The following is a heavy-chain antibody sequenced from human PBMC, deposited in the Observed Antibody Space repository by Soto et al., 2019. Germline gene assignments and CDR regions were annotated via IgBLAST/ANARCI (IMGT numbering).Heavy chain of an antibody. CDR3: ARGLSSLGMDV. CDR1: CGSLSGYY. Sequence: SETLSLTCSLYCGSLSGYYWSFIRQPPGKGLEWIGEISHSGYTNYNTSLKSRLTISLDTSKNQFSLRLSSVTAADTAVYYCARGLSSLGMDVWGQGTTVTVSS. CDR2: ISHSGYT. D-gene: IGHD6-19*01. J-gene: IGHJ6*02. V-gene: IGHV4-34*01.